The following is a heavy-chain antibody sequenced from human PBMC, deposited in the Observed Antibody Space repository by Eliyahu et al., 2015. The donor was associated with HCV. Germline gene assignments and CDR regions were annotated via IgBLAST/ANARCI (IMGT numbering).Heavy chain of an antibody. D-gene: IGHD6-19*01. V-gene: IGHV4-59*01. CDR3: ASGGGGIAVAGTGGWFDP. Sequence: QVQLQESGPGLVKPSETLSLTCTVSGGSITTYXWSWXRQPPGKGLEWIGYIHYSGSTNYNPPLKSRVTISLDTSKNQFSLNLTSVTAADTAVYYCASGGGGIAVAGTGGWFDPWGQGTLVTVSS. J-gene: IGHJ5*02. CDR1: GGSITTYX. CDR2: IHYSGST.